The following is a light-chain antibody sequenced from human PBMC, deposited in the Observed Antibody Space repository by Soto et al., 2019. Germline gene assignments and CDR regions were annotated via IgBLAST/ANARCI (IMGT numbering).Light chain of an antibody. CDR1: QSVSSN. J-gene: IGKJ5*01. Sequence: EIVITQSPATLSVSPGERATLSCRASQSVSSNLAWYQQKPGQAPRLLIYDASKRATGIPARFSGSGSGTDFTLTISSLEAEDFAVYYCQQRSNWPLEVTFGQGTRLEIK. CDR2: DAS. CDR3: QQRSNWPLEVT. V-gene: IGKV3-11*01.